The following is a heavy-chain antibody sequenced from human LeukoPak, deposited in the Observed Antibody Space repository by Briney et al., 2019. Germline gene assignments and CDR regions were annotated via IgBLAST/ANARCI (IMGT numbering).Heavy chain of an antibody. Sequence: SVKVSCKASGGTFNNYAINWVRQAPGQGLEWMGGIIPIFGSSNYAQKFQGRVTTTADESTTTAYMELSSLRSEDTAVYYCARVTHTELSTWFDPWGQGTLVTVSS. CDR2: IIPIFGSS. CDR1: GGTFNNYA. V-gene: IGHV1-69*13. J-gene: IGHJ5*02. CDR3: ARVTHTELSTWFDP. D-gene: IGHD5-18*01.